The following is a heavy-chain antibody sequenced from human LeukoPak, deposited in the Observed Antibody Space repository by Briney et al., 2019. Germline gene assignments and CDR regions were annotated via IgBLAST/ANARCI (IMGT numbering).Heavy chain of an antibody. Sequence: NPGGTLRLSCAASGFTFSTYAINWVRQASGKGLEWVSTISGSGGSTYYADSVKGRFTISRDSSKNTLYLQMNSLRAEDTAVYYCARDFGGNSDYWGQGTLVTVSS. V-gene: IGHV3-23*01. CDR1: GFTFSTYA. J-gene: IGHJ4*02. CDR2: ISGSGGST. D-gene: IGHD4-23*01. CDR3: ARDFGGNSDY.